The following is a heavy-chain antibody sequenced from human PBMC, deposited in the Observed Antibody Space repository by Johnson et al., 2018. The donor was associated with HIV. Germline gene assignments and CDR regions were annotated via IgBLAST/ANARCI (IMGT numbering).Heavy chain of an antibody. CDR3: ARGGYGEVFDI. Sequence: MLLVESGGGLVQPGGSLRLSCAVSGFTFSSYWMHWVRQAPGKGLEWVSGISWNSGSIGYADSVKGRFTISRDNSKNTLYLQMNSLRAEDTAVYYCARGGYGEVFDIWGQGKMVTVSS. CDR2: ISWNSGSI. J-gene: IGHJ3*02. CDR1: GFTFSSYW. D-gene: IGHD4-17*01. V-gene: IGHV3-74*01.